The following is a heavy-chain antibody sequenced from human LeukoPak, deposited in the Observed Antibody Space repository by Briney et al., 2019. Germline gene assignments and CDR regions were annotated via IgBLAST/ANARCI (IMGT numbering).Heavy chain of an antibody. V-gene: IGHV3-21*01. CDR3: ARGGGGSSWSYYYYGMDV. D-gene: IGHD6-13*01. Sequence: PGGSLRLSCAASGFTFSSYSMNWVRQAPGKGLEWVSSIGSSSSSIYYADSVKGRFTISRDNAKNSLYLQMNSLRAEDTAVYYCARGGGGSSWSYYYYGMDVWGKGTTVTVSS. J-gene: IGHJ6*04. CDR1: GFTFSSYS. CDR2: IGSSSSSI.